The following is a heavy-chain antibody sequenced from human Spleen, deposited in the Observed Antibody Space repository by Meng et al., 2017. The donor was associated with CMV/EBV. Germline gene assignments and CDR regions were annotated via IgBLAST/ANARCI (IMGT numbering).Heavy chain of an antibody. CDR1: GYTFTDYW. Sequence: CEASGYTFTDYWIGWVRQMPGKGLEWLGIIYPGDSDIRYNPSFQGQVTISADKSLTTAYLQWSSLKASDTAMYYCARRAGDSYAIDYWGQGTLVTVSS. V-gene: IGHV5-51*01. CDR3: ARRAGDSYAIDY. D-gene: IGHD3-16*01. CDR2: IYPGDSDI. J-gene: IGHJ4*02.